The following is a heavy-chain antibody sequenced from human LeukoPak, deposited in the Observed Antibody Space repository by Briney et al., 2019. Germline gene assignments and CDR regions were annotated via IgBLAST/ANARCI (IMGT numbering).Heavy chain of an antibody. V-gene: IGHV1-69*13. Sequence: ASVKVSCKASGGTFSSYAISWVRQAPGQGLEWMGGIIPIFGTANYAQKFQGRVTITADESTSTAYMELSSLRSEDTAVYYCARNVLRGLYRAFDIWGQGTMVTVSS. CDR1: GGTFSSYA. CDR2: IIPIFGTA. CDR3: ARNVLRGLYRAFDI. D-gene: IGHD4-11*01. J-gene: IGHJ3*02.